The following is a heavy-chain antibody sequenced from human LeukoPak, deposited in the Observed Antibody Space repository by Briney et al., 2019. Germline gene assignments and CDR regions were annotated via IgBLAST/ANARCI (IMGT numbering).Heavy chain of an antibody. CDR1: GFTFSSYE. CDR3: ARGEFIYDSSGYYLFDY. CDR2: ISSSGSTI. V-gene: IGHV3-48*03. J-gene: IGHJ4*02. D-gene: IGHD3-22*01. Sequence: GGSLRLSCAASGFTFSSYEMNWVRQAPGKGLEWVSYISSSGSTIYYADSVKGRFTISRDNAKNSLYLQMNSLRAEDTAVYYCARGEFIYDSSGYYLFDYWGQGTLVTVSS.